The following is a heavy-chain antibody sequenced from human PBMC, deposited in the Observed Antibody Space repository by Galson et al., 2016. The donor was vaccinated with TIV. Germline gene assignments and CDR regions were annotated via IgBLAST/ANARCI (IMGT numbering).Heavy chain of an antibody. D-gene: IGHD4-17*01. CDR2: MNPNSGNT. J-gene: IGHJ4*02. CDR3: ARSGDYRDY. Sequence: SVKVSCKASGYTFTSYDINWVRRATGQGLEWMGWMNPNSGNTGYAQKFRGRVTMTRNTSVRTAYMELSSLRSEDTAVYYCARSGDYRDYWGQGTLVTVSS. CDR1: GYTFTSYD. V-gene: IGHV1-8*02.